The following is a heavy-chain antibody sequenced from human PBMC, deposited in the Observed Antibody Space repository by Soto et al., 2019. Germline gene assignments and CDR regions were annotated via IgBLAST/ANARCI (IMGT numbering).Heavy chain of an antibody. V-gene: IGHV1-3*01. CDR3: AREVVEYYDSSPNILYYYGIDV. CDR2: INAGNGNT. J-gene: IGHJ6*02. Sequence: ASVKVSCKASGYTFTSYAMHWVRQAPGQRLGWMGWINAGNGNTKYSQKFQGRVTITRDTSASTAYMEPSSLRSEDTAVYYCAREVVEYYDSSPNILYYYGIDVWGQGTTVTVSS. CDR1: GYTFTSYA. D-gene: IGHD3-22*01.